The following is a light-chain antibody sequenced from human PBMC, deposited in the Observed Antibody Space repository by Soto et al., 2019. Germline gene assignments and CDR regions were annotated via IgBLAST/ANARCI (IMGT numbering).Light chain of an antibody. CDR1: SSDVGGYNY. CDR2: EVS. Sequence: QSVLTQPASVSGSPGQSITISCTGTSSDVGGYNYVSWYQQHPGKAPKLMIYEVSNRPSGVSNRFSGSKSGNTASLTISGLQAEDEADYYCSSYTSSSTLPFGTGTKVT. V-gene: IGLV2-14*01. CDR3: SSYTSSSTLP. J-gene: IGLJ1*01.